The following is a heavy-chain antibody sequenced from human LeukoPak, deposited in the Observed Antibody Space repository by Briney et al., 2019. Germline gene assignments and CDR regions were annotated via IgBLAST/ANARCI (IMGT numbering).Heavy chain of an antibody. J-gene: IGHJ3*02. CDR1: GGSISSYY. CDR3: ARRHDILTGDAFDI. V-gene: IGHV4-59*08. CDR2: IYYSGST. D-gene: IGHD3-9*01. Sequence: SETLSLTCTVSGGSISSYYWSWIRQPPGKGLEWIGYIYYSGSTNYNPSLKSRVTISVDTSKNQFSLKLSSVTAADTAVYYCARRHDILTGDAFDIWGQGTMVTVSS.